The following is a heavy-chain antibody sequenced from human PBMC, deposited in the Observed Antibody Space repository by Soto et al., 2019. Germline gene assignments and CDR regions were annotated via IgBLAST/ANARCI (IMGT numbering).Heavy chain of an antibody. J-gene: IGHJ6*02. D-gene: IGHD6-19*01. CDR3: ARSSIYYVIDL. CDR1: GFSFSNYA. Sequence: GGSLRLSCAASGFSFSNYAMSWVRQAPGKGLEWVSGITAGGDYTYYADSVKGRLTISRDNSRNTVFLQINSLSPDDTAVYYCARSSIYYVIDLWGQGTTVTGSS. CDR2: ITAGGDYT. V-gene: IGHV3-23*01.